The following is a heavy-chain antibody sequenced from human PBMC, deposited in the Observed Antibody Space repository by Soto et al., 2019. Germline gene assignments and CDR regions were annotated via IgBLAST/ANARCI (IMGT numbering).Heavy chain of an antibody. V-gene: IGHV3-15*07. CDR3: ATMYSSAGAFDY. J-gene: IGHJ4*02. Sequence: EVQLVESGGGLVKPGGSLRLSCAASGVTLNYTWMHWVRQAPGKGLEWVGRVKSKIDGGTTDYAAPVKGRFTISRDDSKNTLHLQMNSLKTEDTAVYYCATMYSSAGAFDYWGQGTLVTVSS. CDR2: VKSKIDGGTT. CDR1: GVTLNYTW. D-gene: IGHD6-19*01.